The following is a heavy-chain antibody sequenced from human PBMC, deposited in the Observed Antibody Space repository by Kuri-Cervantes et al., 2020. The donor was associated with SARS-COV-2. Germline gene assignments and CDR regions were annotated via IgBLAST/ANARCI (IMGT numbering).Heavy chain of an antibody. J-gene: IGHJ4*02. V-gene: IGHV1-24*01. CDR1: GYTLTELS. CDR3: ARLLDYYDSSGLDC. Sequence: ASVKVSCKVSGYTLTELSMHWVRQAPGKGLEWMGGFDPEDGETIYAQKFQGRVTMTRNTSISTAYMELSSLRSEDTAVYYCARLLDYYDSSGLDCWGQGTLVTVSS. CDR2: FDPEDGET. D-gene: IGHD3-22*01.